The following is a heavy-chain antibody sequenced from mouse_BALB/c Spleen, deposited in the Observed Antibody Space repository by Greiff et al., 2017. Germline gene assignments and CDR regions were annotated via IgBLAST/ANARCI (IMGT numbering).Heavy chain of an antibody. V-gene: IGHV1-54*03. Sequence: VKLQQSGAELVRPGTSVKVSCKASGYAFTNYLIEWVKQRPGQGLEWIGVINPGSGGTNYNEKFKGKATLTADKSSSTAYMQLSSLTSDDSAVYFCAKEGYDGHYGGFAYWGQGTLVTVSA. CDR2: INPGSGGT. J-gene: IGHJ3*01. CDR3: AKEGYDGHYGGFAY. CDR1: GYAFTNYL. D-gene: IGHD2-3*01.